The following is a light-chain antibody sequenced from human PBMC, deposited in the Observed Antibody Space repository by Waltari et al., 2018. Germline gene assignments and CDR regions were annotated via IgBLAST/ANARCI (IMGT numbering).Light chain of an antibody. CDR3: CSYTTSITWV. CDR1: SSDVGGYNL. Sequence: QSALTQPASVSGSPGQSITISCTGTSSDVGGYNLVSWYQQHPGTAPKLIIYGGSKRPSGVSNRFSGCKSGNTASLTISGLQAEDEAAYYCCSYTTSITWVFGGGTKLTVL. J-gene: IGLJ3*02. V-gene: IGLV2-23*01. CDR2: GGS.